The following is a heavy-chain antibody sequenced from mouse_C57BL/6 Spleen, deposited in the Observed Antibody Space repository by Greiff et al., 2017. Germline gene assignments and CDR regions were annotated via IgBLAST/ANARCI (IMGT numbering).Heavy chain of an antibody. J-gene: IGHJ2*01. CDR1: GFTFSSYG. CDR2: ISSGGSYT. D-gene: IGHD2-1*01. CDR3: ARHGNYYFDY. Sequence: EVHLVESGGDLVKPGGSLKLSCAASGFTFSSYGMSWVRQTPDKRLEWVATISSGGSYTYYPDSVKGRFTISRDNAKNTLYLQMSSLKSEDTAMYYCARHGNYYFDYWGQGTTLTVS. V-gene: IGHV5-6*01.